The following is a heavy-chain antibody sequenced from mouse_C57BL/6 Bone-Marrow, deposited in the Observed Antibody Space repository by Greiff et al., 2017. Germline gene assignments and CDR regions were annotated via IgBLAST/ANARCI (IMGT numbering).Heavy chain of an antibody. CDR2: ISGGGGNT. CDR1: GFTFSSYT. V-gene: IGHV5-9*01. D-gene: IGHD1-1*01. J-gene: IGHJ1*03. CDR3: SRQVTTVLATKYFDV. Sequence: ESGGGLVKPGGSLKLSCAASGFTFSSYTMSWVRQTPEKRLQWVAAISGGGGNTYYPDSVKGRFTISRDNDKNILYLQMSSLRSADTALYYCSRQVTTVLATKYFDVWGTGTTVTVSS.